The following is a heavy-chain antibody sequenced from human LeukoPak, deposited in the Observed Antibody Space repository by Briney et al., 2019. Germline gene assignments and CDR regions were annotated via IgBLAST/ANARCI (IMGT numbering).Heavy chain of an antibody. CDR2: INWDSGET. CDR3: AKDRKSKDLDSIAI. J-gene: IGHJ3*02. D-gene: IGHD3-3*01. V-gene: IGHV3-9*01. Sequence: PGGSLRLSCAASGFSFYDYAMHWVRQAPGKGLEWVSGINWDSGETGYADSVKGRFTISRDNARMSLYLQINSLRPEDTALYFCAKDRKSKDLDSIAIWGQGTMVTVSS. CDR1: GFSFYDYA.